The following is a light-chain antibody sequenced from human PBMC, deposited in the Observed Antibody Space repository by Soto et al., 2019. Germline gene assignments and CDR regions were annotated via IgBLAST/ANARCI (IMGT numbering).Light chain of an antibody. J-gene: IGLJ1*01. Sequence: QSALTQPPCASGTAGQSVTISCTGTSTDVGGYNYVSWYQQHPGKAPKLMIYEVSKRPSGVPDRFSGSKSGNTASLTVSGLQAEDEADYYYSSYAGNNIHYVFGTGTKVTVL. CDR1: STDVGGYNY. CDR3: SSYAGNNIHYV. V-gene: IGLV2-8*01. CDR2: EVS.